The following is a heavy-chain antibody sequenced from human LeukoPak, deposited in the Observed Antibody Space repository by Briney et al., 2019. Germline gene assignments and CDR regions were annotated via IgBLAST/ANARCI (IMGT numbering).Heavy chain of an antibody. Sequence: GGSLRLSCAASGFTFDDYGMSWVRQAPGNGLERVSVISGSGGSTYYADSVKGRFTISRDNSKNTPYLQMNSLRAEDTAVYYCVKDRSGGYRVFDHWGQGTLVTVSS. CDR2: ISGSGGST. CDR1: GFTFDDYG. V-gene: IGHV3-23*01. J-gene: IGHJ4*02. D-gene: IGHD6-19*01. CDR3: VKDRSGGYRVFDH.